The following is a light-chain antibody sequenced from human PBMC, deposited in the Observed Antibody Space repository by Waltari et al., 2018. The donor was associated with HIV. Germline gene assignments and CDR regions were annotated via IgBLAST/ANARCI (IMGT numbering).Light chain of an antibody. J-gene: IGLJ3*02. CDR2: EVS. V-gene: IGLV2-14*01. CDR3: ASYISSSSPE. Sequence: QSALTQPASVSGSPGQSITISCTGTSSDLRIYNSVSWYQHHPDKAPKVIIYEVSNRPAGVSSRFSGAISANTASLTISGLQAEDEAVYFCASYISSSSPEFGGGTKVTVL. CDR1: SSDLRIYNS.